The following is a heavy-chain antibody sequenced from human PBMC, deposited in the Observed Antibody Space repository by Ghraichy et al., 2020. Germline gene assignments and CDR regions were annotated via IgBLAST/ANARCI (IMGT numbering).Heavy chain of an antibody. CDR3: ARRADYYDSSGYYSVGVDY. D-gene: IGHD3-22*01. V-gene: IGHV4-39*01. CDR2: IYYSGST. J-gene: IGHJ4*02. CDR1: GGSISSSSYY. Sequence: SETLSLTCTVSGGSISSSSYYWGWIRQPPGKGLEWIGSIYYSGSTYYNPSLKSRVTISVDTSKNQSSLKLSSVTAADTAVYYCARRADYYDSSGYYSVGVDYWGQGTLVTVSS.